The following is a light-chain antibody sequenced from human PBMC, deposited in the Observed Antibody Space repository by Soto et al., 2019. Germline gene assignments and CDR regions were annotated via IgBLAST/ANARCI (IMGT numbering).Light chain of an antibody. CDR1: QGISSS. V-gene: IGKV1-9*01. J-gene: IGKJ1*01. CDR3: QKFKSAPRT. CDR2: AAS. Sequence: DIQLTQSPSFLSAFVGDRVTITCRASQGISSSLAWYQQKPGEAPKLLISAASTLQSGVPPRFSGSGSGTEFTLTVSSLQPEDVGIYYCQKFKSAPRTFGQVTKVEIK.